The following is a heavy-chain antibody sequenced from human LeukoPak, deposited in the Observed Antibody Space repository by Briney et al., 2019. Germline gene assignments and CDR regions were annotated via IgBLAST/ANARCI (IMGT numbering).Heavy chain of an antibody. J-gene: IGHJ5*02. Sequence: GGSLRLSCAASGFTFSSYGMSWVRQAPGKGLEWVSAISGSGGSTYYADSVKGRFTISRDNSKNTLYLQMNSLRAEDTAVYYCARDRVTRNWFDPWGQGTLVTVSS. CDR3: ARDRVTRNWFDP. CDR1: GFTFSSYG. D-gene: IGHD2-21*02. V-gene: IGHV3-23*01. CDR2: ISGSGGST.